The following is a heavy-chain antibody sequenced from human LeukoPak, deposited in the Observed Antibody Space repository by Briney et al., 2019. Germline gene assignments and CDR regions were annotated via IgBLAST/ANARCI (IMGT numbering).Heavy chain of an antibody. Sequence: PGGSLRLSCAASGFTFSSYEMNWVRQAPGKGLVWVSRINTDGSSTSYADSVKGRFTISRDNAKNTLYLQMNSLRAEDTAVYYCARAHCSGGSCYSGDLVDYWGQGTLVTVSS. CDR2: INTDGSST. CDR3: ARAHCSGGSCYSGDLVDY. D-gene: IGHD2-15*01. CDR1: GFTFSSYE. J-gene: IGHJ4*02. V-gene: IGHV3-74*01.